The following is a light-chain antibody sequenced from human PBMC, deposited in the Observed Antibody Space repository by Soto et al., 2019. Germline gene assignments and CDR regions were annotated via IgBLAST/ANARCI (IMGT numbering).Light chain of an antibody. Sequence: QSALTQPASVSGSPGQSITISCTGTSSDVGGYNYVSWYQQHPGKAPKLMIYEVSNRPSGVSNRFSGSKSGNTASLTISGLPAEDEADYYCSSYTSSSTLAVFGGGTKVTVL. CDR2: EVS. V-gene: IGLV2-14*01. CDR1: SSDVGGYNY. CDR3: SSYTSSSTLAV. J-gene: IGLJ3*02.